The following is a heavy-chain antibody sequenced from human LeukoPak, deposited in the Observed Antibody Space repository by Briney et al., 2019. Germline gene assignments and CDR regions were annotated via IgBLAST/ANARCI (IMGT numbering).Heavy chain of an antibody. CDR2: INTNTGNP. D-gene: IGHD6-6*01. Sequence: ASVKVSCKASGYTFTSYAMNWVRQAPGQGLEWMGWINTNTGNPTYAQGFTGRFVFSLDTSVSTAYLQISSLKAEDTAVYYCARHVGSSDYYYYYMDVWGKGTTVTVSS. V-gene: IGHV7-4-1*02. CDR3: ARHVGSSDYYYYYMDV. J-gene: IGHJ6*03. CDR1: GYTFTSYA.